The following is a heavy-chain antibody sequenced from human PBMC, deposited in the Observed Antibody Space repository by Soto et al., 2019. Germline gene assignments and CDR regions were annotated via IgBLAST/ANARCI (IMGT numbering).Heavy chain of an antibody. J-gene: IGHJ6*02. V-gene: IGHV5-10-1*01. Sequence: GESLKISCKGSGYSFTSYWISWVRQMPGKGLEWMGRIDPSDSYTNYSPSFQGHVTISADKSISTAYLQWSSLKASDTAVYYCARHLRHTTFDFWSGYYSYGMDVWGQGTTVTVSS. D-gene: IGHD3-3*01. CDR3: ARHLRHTTFDFWSGYYSYGMDV. CDR2: IDPSDSYT. CDR1: GYSFTSYW.